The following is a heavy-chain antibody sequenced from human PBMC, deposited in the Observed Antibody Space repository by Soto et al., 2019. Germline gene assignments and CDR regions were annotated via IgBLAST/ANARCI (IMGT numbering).Heavy chain of an antibody. CDR1: GGSISSSSYY. Sequence: NPSETLSLTCTVSGGSISSSSYYWGWIRQPPGKGLEWIGSIYYSGSTYYNPSLKSRVTISVDTSKNQFSLKLSSVTAADTAVYYCARSGTGYYDFWSGYYSWPYTTPYGMDVWGQGTTVTVSS. CDR2: IYYSGST. CDR3: ARSGTGYYDFWSGYYSWPYTTPYGMDV. D-gene: IGHD3-3*01. V-gene: IGHV4-39*01. J-gene: IGHJ6*02.